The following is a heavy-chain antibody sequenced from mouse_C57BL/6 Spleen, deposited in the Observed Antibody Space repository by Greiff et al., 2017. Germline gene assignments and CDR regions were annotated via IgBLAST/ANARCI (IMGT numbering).Heavy chain of an antibody. V-gene: IGHV1-82*01. Sequence: QVQLQQSGPELVKPGASVKISCKASGYAFSSSWMNWVKQRPGKGLEWIGRIYPGDGDTNYNGKFKGKATLTADKSSSTAYMQLSSLTSEDSAVYFCARSRSDYYGSSYGFAYWGQGTLVTVSA. CDR1: GYAFSSSW. CDR3: ARSRSDYYGSSYGFAY. D-gene: IGHD1-1*01. J-gene: IGHJ3*01. CDR2: IYPGDGDT.